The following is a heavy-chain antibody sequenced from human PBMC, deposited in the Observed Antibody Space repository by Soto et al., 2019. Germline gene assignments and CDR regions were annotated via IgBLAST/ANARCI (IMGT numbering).Heavy chain of an antibody. CDR3: ARDFGDYSFFLDY. Sequence: SETLSLTCTVSGGSITTYQWSWIRQPPGRGLEWIGGYSGFTNYNPSLESRASISVDRSKNQFSLHLRSVTTADTAIYYCARDFGDYSFFLDYWGQGNLVTVSS. D-gene: IGHD4-17*01. CDR2: YSGFT. J-gene: IGHJ4*02. V-gene: IGHV4-59*01. CDR1: GGSITTYQ.